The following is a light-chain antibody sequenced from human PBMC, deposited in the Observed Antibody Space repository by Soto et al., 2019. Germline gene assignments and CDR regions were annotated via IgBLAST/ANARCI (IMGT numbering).Light chain of an antibody. CDR3: QQHGDSPWT. Sequence: EIVLTQSPGTLSLSPGERATLSCRASQSIRNFLAWYQQKPGQAPRLLIYGASTRATGISARFSGSGSGTEFTLTISSLQSEDFAIYYCQQHGDSPWTLGQGTKVDI. V-gene: IGKV3-15*01. J-gene: IGKJ1*01. CDR1: QSIRNF. CDR2: GAS.